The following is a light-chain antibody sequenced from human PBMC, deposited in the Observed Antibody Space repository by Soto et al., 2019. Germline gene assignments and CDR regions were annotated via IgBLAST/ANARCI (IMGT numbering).Light chain of an antibody. CDR3: QQYNNWPPTWT. J-gene: IGKJ1*01. CDR2: GAS. V-gene: IGKV3-15*01. CDR1: HSVSSN. Sequence: EIGMTQSPSTLSVSPVEIATLSCRASHSVSSNLAWYQQNPGQAPRLLIYGASTRATGIPARFSGSGSGTEFTLTFSSLQSEDFAVYYCQQYNNWPPTWTFGQGTKVEN.